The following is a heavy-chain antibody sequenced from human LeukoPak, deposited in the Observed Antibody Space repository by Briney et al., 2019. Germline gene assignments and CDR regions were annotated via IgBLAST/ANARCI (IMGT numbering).Heavy chain of an antibody. CDR1: GFTFSNYW. J-gene: IGHJ6*02. CDR2: IRQDGSEN. CDR3: ARALDV. Sequence: LSGGSLRLSCAASGFTFSNYWMHWVRQAPGKGLEWVANIRQDGSENYYVDSVKGRFTISRDNAKNSLYLQMNSLRVEDTAVYYCARALDVWGQGTTVTVSS. V-gene: IGHV3-7*01.